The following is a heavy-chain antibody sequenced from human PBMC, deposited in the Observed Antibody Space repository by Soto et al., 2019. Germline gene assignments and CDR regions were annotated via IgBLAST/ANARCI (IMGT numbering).Heavy chain of an antibody. CDR2: INPSGGST. Sequence: RASVKVSCKASGYTFTNFYIHWVRQAPGQGLEWMGIINPSGGSTTYAQKFLGRVTITADESTSTAYMELSSLRSEDTAVYYCARCTSCLGVPSDLYYYYYGMDVWGQGTTVTVSS. CDR1: GYTFTNFY. J-gene: IGHJ6*02. V-gene: IGHV1-46*01. CDR3: ARCTSCLGVPSDLYYYYYGMDV. D-gene: IGHD2-2*01.